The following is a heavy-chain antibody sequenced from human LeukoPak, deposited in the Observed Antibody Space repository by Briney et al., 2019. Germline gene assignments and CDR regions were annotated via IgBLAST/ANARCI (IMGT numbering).Heavy chain of an antibody. D-gene: IGHD3-9*01. CDR1: GFTFSSYG. J-gene: IGHJ4*02. CDR2: IWYDGSNK. CDR3: ARGLRYFDFFIDY. V-gene: IGHV3-33*01. Sequence: GGSLRLSCAASGFTFSSYGMHWVRQAPGKGLEWVAVIWYDGSNKYYADSVKGRFTISRDNSKNTLYLQMNSLRAEDTAVYYCARGLRYFDFFIDYWGQGTLVTVSS.